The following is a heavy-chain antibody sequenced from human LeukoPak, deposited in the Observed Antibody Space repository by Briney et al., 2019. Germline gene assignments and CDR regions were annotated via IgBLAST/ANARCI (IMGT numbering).Heavy chain of an antibody. D-gene: IGHD5-18*01. CDR3: VRGYSYGFYFDY. J-gene: IGHJ4*02. CDR1: GGTFSSYA. CDR2: IIPIFGTA. Sequence: GASVKVSCKASGGTFSSYAISWVRQAPGQGLEWMGGIIPIFGTANYAQKFQGRVTITADESTSTAYMELSSLRSEDTAVYYCVRGYSYGFYFDYWGQGSLVTVSS. V-gene: IGHV1-69*13.